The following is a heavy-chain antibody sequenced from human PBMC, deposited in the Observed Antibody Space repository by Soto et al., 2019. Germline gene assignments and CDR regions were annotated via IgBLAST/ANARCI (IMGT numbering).Heavy chain of an antibody. Sequence: EVQLVESGGGLVQPGGSLRLSCAASGFTFSSYSMNWVRQAPGKGLEWVSYISSSSSTIYYADSMKGRFTISRDNAKKSLYLQMNSLRAEDTAVYYCARDSYYYGSGSCFDYWGQGTLVTVSS. CDR2: ISSSSSTI. CDR3: ARDSYYYGSGSCFDY. J-gene: IGHJ4*02. D-gene: IGHD3-10*01. V-gene: IGHV3-48*01. CDR1: GFTFSSYS.